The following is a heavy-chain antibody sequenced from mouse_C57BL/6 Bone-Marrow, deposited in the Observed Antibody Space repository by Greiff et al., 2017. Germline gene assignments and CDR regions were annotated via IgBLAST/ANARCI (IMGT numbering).Heavy chain of an antibody. CDR3: ARRWVLPDY. J-gene: IGHJ2*01. D-gene: IGHD2-3*01. V-gene: IGHV1-61*01. Sequence: QVQLQQPGAELVRPGSSVKLSCKASGYTFTSYWMDWVKQRPGQGLEWIGIIYPSDSETHYNQKFKDKATLTVDKSSSTAYMQLSSLTSEDSAVYYCARRWVLPDYWGQGTTLTVSS. CDR2: IYPSDSET. CDR1: GYTFTSYW.